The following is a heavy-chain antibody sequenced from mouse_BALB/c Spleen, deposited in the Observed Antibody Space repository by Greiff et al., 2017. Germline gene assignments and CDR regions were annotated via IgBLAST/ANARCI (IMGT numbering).Heavy chain of an antibody. Sequence: QVQLQQSGAELVRPGVSVKISCKGSGYTFTDYAMHWVKQSHAKSLEWIGVISTYYGDASYNQKFKGKATMTVDKSSSTAYMELARLTSVDSAIYYCARGGLRRLFDYWGQGTTLTVSS. CDR2: ISTYYGDA. V-gene: IGHV1S137*01. CDR1: GYTFTDYA. D-gene: IGHD2-4*01. J-gene: IGHJ2*01. CDR3: ARGGLRRLFDY.